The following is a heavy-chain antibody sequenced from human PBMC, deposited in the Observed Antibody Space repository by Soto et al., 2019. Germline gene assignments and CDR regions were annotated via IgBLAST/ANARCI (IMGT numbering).Heavy chain of an antibody. D-gene: IGHD2-15*01. V-gene: IGHV1-69*01. CDR3: ARDSGYCCGGSCYSSAFDI. Sequence: QVQLVQSGAEVKKPGSSVKVSCKASGGTFSSYAISWVRQAPGQGLEWMGGIIPIFGTANYAQKFQGRVTITADECTSTAYMELSSLRSEDTAVYYCARDSGYCCGGSCYSSAFDIWGQGTMVTVSS. CDR2: IIPIFGTA. CDR1: GGTFSSYA. J-gene: IGHJ3*02.